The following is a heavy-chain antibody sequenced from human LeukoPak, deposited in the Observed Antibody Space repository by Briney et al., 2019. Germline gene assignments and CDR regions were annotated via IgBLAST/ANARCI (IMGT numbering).Heavy chain of an antibody. D-gene: IGHD3-22*01. CDR3: AKDSDYYHSSGYYYAYFQH. V-gene: IGHV3-48*02. CDR1: GXTFSTYS. Sequence: PGGSLRLSCAVSGXTFSTYSMNWVRQAPGKGLEWVSYISSLSSTIYYADSVKGRFTISRDNAKNSLYLQMNSLRDEDTAVYYCAKDSDYYHSSGYYYAYFQHWGQGTLVTVSS. J-gene: IGHJ1*01. CDR2: ISSLSSTI.